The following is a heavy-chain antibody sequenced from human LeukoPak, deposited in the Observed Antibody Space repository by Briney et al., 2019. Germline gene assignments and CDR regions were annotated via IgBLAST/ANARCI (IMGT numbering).Heavy chain of an antibody. D-gene: IGHD2-2*01. Sequence: SVKVSCKASGGTFSSYAISWVRQAPGQGLEWMGRIIPILGIANYAQKFQGRVTITADKSTSTAYMELSSLRSENTAVYYCARRGPLGYCSSTSCYGSGDFDYWGQGTLVTVSS. J-gene: IGHJ4*02. CDR3: ARRGPLGYCSSTSCYGSGDFDY. V-gene: IGHV1-69*04. CDR2: IIPILGIA. CDR1: GGTFSSYA.